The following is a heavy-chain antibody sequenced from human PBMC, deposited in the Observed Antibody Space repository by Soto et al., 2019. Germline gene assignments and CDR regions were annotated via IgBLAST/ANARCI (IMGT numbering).Heavy chain of an antibody. Sequence: QVQLQQWGAGLLKPSETLSLTCAVYGGSFSGYYWSWIRQPPGKGLEWIGEINHSGSTNYNPSLKRRVTISVDTSKNQFSLKLSSVTAADTAVYYCAREVGAVTTENYYYYGMDVWGQGTTVTVSS. CDR2: INHSGST. D-gene: IGHD4-4*01. J-gene: IGHJ6*02. CDR1: GGSFSGYY. V-gene: IGHV4-34*01. CDR3: AREVGAVTTENYYYYGMDV.